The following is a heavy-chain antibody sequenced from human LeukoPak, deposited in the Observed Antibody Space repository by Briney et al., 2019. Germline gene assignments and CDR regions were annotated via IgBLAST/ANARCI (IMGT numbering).Heavy chain of an antibody. CDR3: ARVMAWRHYYDSSGYLYYFDY. CDR2: IYYSGST. J-gene: IGHJ4*02. CDR1: VGSISSYY. V-gene: IGHV4-59*01. D-gene: IGHD3-22*01. Sequence: SETLSLTCTVSVGSISSYYWSSIRQPPRRGLERIGYIYYSGSTNYNPSLKSRVTISVDTSKNQFSLKLSSVTAADTAVYYCARVMAWRHYYDSSGYLYYFDYWGQGTLVTVSS.